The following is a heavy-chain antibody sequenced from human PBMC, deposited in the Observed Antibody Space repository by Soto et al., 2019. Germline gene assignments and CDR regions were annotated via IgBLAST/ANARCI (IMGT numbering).Heavy chain of an antibody. CDR3: SRGSSGWSGIDY. CDR2: INEDGSHI. Sequence: EVQLVESGGGLVQPGGSLRVSCTASEFTFSSYWMHWVRQAPGKGLVWVSRINEDGSHILYAGSVKGRITISRDNAKNTLFLQMSSLRAEDTAIYYCSRGSSGWSGIDYWSPGTLITVSS. J-gene: IGHJ4*02. CDR1: EFTFSSYW. V-gene: IGHV3-74*01. D-gene: IGHD6-19*01.